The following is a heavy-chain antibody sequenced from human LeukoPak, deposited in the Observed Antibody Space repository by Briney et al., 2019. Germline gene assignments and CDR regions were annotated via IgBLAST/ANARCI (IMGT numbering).Heavy chain of an antibody. Sequence: GGSLRLSCTASGFTFGDYAMSWFRQAPGKGLEWVGFIRSKAYGGTTEYAASVKGRFTISRDDSKSIAYLQMNSLKTEDTAVYYCTRPSSIAARRDYYFDYWGQGTLVTVSS. CDR2: IRSKAYGGTT. V-gene: IGHV3-49*03. D-gene: IGHD6-6*01. J-gene: IGHJ4*02. CDR3: TRPSSIAARRDYYFDY. CDR1: GFTFGDYA.